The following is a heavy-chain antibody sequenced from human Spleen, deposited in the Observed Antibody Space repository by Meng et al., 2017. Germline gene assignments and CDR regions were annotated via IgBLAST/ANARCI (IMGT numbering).Heavy chain of an antibody. V-gene: IGHV3-23*04. Sequence: EVQLVESGGGLVQPGGSLRLSCAASGFTFSSYAMSWVRQAPEKGLEWISAICRSGGDTYYAYSVEGRFTISRDNSKSTLYLQMNSLRADDTAVYYCAKYQQWQSPIDYWGQGTLVTVSS. CDR2: ICRSGGDT. D-gene: IGHD6-19*01. CDR3: AKYQQWQSPIDY. J-gene: IGHJ4*02. CDR1: GFTFSSYA.